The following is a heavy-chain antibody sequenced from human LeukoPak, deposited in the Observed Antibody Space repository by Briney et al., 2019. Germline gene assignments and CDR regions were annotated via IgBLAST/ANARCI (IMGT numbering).Heavy chain of an antibody. Sequence: GGSLRLSCAASGFTFTDYAVHWVRQAPGKGLEWVAVIIYDGNNKYYADSVKDRFSISRDNAKNTLYLQMNSLRAEDTAVYYCARVNRGYTYGYDAMDVWGQGTTVTVSS. D-gene: IGHD5-18*01. CDR3: ARVNRGYTYGYDAMDV. CDR1: GFTFTDYA. J-gene: IGHJ6*02. CDR2: IIYDGNNK. V-gene: IGHV3-30-3*01.